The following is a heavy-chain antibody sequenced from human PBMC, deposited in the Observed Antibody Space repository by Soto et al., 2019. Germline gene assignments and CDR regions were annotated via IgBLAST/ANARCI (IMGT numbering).Heavy chain of an antibody. CDR2: ISSSSSTI. V-gene: IGHV3-48*01. Sequence: EVQLVESGGGLVQPGGSLRLSCAASGFTFSSYSMNWVRQAPGKGLEWVSYISSSSSTIYYADSVKGRFTISRDNAKNSLYLQRNSLRAEDTAVYYCARVQTGRRRAPYYDFHYYMDVWGKGTTVTVSS. CDR3: ARVQTGRRRAPYYDFHYYMDV. CDR1: GFTFSSYS. D-gene: IGHD3-3*01. J-gene: IGHJ6*03.